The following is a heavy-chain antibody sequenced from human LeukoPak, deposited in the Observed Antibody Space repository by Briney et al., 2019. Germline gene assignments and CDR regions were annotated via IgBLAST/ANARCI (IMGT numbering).Heavy chain of an antibody. D-gene: IGHD2-15*01. V-gene: IGHV3-33*01. CDR2: IWYDGSNK. CDR3: ARGDVTCSGGSCYPFRFQH. J-gene: IGHJ1*01. Sequence: GGSLRLSCAASGFTFSSYGMHWVRQAPGMGLEWVAVIWYDGSNKYYADSVKGRFTISRDNSKNTLYLQMNSLRAEDTAVYYCARGDVTCSGGSCYPFRFQHWGQGTLVTVSS. CDR1: GFTFSSYG.